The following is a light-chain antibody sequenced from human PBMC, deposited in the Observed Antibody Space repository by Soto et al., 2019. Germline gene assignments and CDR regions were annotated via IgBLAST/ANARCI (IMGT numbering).Light chain of an antibody. CDR3: QQYNNWWT. CDR2: GAS. J-gene: IGKJ1*01. V-gene: IGKV3-15*01. Sequence: EIVMTQSPATLTVSPGERATLSCRASQSVSNNLAWYQKKPGQAPRLLIYGASTRATGIPARFSGSGSGTEFTLIISSLQSQDFAFYYCQQYNNWWTFGQGTMVDI. CDR1: QSVSNN.